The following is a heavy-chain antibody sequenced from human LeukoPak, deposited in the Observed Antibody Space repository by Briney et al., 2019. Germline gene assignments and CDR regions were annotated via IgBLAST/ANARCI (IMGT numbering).Heavy chain of an antibody. CDR2: IIPIFGTA. D-gene: IGHD1-26*01. CDR3: AGHFIVGATHLFDY. Sequence: GASVKVSCKASGGTFSSYAISWVRQAPGQGLEWMGGIIPIFGTANYAQKFQGRVTITADKSTSTAYMELSSLRSEDTAVYYCAGHFIVGATHLFDYWGQGTLVTVSS. V-gene: IGHV1-69*06. CDR1: GGTFSSYA. J-gene: IGHJ4*02.